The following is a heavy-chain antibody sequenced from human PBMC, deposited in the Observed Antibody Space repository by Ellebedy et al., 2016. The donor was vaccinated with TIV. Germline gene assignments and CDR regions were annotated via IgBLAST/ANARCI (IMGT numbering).Heavy chain of an antibody. J-gene: IGHJ5*02. Sequence: SETLSLTCTVSGGSISSYYWSWIRQPPGKGLEWIGYIYYSGSTNYNPSLKRRVTISVDTSKNQFSLKLSSVTAADTAVYYCARQVYDFWSGYYSISDNWFDPWGQGTLVTVSS. D-gene: IGHD3-3*01. CDR3: ARQVYDFWSGYYSISDNWFDP. CDR1: GGSISSYY. CDR2: IYYSGST. V-gene: IGHV4-59*08.